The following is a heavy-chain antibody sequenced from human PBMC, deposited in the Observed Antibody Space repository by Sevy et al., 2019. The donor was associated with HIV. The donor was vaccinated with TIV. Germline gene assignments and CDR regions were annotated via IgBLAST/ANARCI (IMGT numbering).Heavy chain of an antibody. J-gene: IGHJ4*02. Sequence: GGSLRLSCAVSGFTFNNAWMNWVRQAPGTGLQWVGLIKSKIDGETTDYAAPVKGRITILRDDSKNTLYLQMNSLKIEDTAVYYCATAPGYYDSAPFDYWGPGTLVTVSS. CDR2: IKSKIDGETT. V-gene: IGHV3-15*01. CDR1: GFTFNNAW. D-gene: IGHD3-22*01. CDR3: ATAPGYYDSAPFDY.